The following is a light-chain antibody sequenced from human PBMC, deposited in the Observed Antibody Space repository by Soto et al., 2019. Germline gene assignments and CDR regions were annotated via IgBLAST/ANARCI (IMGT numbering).Light chain of an antibody. CDR1: QSIDSW. Sequence: DIQMTQSPSTLSASVGDSVTITCRASQSIDSWLAWYQQKPGKAPKFLIHRASSLKSGVPSRFSGSGSGTEFTLTISSLQSDDFASYYCQQYKSYPWTFGQGTKGEIK. CDR2: RAS. CDR3: QQYKSYPWT. V-gene: IGKV1-5*03. J-gene: IGKJ1*01.